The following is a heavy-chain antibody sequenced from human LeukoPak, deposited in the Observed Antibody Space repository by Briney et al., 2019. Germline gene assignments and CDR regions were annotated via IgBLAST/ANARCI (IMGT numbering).Heavy chain of an antibody. CDR3: AGYGNYYYGMDV. V-gene: IGHV1-46*01. D-gene: IGHD5-18*01. J-gene: IGHJ6*02. CDR1: GYTFTSYY. CDR2: INPSGGST. Sequence: ASVKVSCKASGYTFTSYYMHWVRQAPGQGLEWMGIINPSGGSTSYAQKFQGRVTMTRDTCTSTVYMELSSLRSEDTAVYYCAGYGNYYYGMDVWGQGTTVTVSS.